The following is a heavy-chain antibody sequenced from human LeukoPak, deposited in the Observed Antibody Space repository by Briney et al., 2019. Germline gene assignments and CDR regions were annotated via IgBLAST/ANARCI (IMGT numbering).Heavy chain of an antibody. CDR1: GFTFSDYY. CDR3: ARGEAVGYYDSTGYFY. CDR2: ISSSGSTI. J-gene: IGHJ4*02. Sequence: GGSLRLSCAASGFTFSDYYMSWIRQAPGKGLEWVSYISSSGSTIYYADSVKGRFTISRDNAKNSLYLQMNSLKAEDTAVYYCARGEAVGYYDSTGYFYWAQRTVGSVSS. D-gene: IGHD3-22*01. V-gene: IGHV3-11*01.